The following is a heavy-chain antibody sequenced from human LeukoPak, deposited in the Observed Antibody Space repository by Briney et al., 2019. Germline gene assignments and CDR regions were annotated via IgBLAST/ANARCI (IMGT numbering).Heavy chain of an antibody. CDR3: ARGPYCSGGSCFFDY. Sequence: GASVKVSCKASGYTFTGYYMHWVRQAPGQGLEWMGWINPNSGGTNYAQKFQGRVTMTRDTSISTAYMELSRLRSDETAVYYCARGPYCSGGSCFFDYWGQGTLVTVSS. D-gene: IGHD2-15*01. V-gene: IGHV1-2*02. CDR1: GYTFTGYY. J-gene: IGHJ4*02. CDR2: INPNSGGT.